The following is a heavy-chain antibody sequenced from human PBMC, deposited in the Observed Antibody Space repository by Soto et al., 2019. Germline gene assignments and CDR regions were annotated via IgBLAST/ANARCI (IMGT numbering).Heavy chain of an antibody. Sequence: EVQLVESGGGLVQPGGSLRLSCVASGLTFSHYWMHWVRQAPGKGLVWVSRIDNDGSGTSYADAVKGRFTISRGDASHTVYLQMNNLRAEDAAFCYCGPVFEYWGQGILVTVSS. CDR2: IDNDGSGT. CDR3: GPVFEY. V-gene: IGHV3-74*02. J-gene: IGHJ4*02. CDR1: GLTFSHYW.